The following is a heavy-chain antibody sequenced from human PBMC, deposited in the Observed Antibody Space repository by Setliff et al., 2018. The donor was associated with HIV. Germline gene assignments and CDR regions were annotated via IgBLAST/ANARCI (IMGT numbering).Heavy chain of an antibody. J-gene: IGHJ6*02. CDR2: IYYSGST. CDR3: ARDGGSGYDPSNYYYYGMDV. D-gene: IGHD5-12*01. V-gene: IGHV4-59*11. Sequence: SETLSLTCTVSGGSISSHYWSWIRQPPGKGLEWIGSIYYSGSTNYNPSLKSRVTISVDTSKNQFSLKLSSVTAADTAVYYCARDGGSGYDPSNYYYYGMDVWGQGTTVT. CDR1: GGSISSHY.